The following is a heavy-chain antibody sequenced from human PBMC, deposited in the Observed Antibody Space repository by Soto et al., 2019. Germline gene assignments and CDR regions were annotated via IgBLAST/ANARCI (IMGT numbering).Heavy chain of an antibody. CDR1: GFTFSNAW. CDR2: VKSKNDGGTT. Sequence: GGSLRLSCAASGFTFSNAWINWVRQAPGKGLEWVGRVKSKNDGGTTDFAAPVKGRFAISRDDSKNMVYLQMNNLRAEDTAIYYCAKDRQPDGIWNFDYWGQGTLVTVSS. D-gene: IGHD3-3*01. V-gene: IGHV3-15*07. CDR3: AKDRQPDGIWNFDY. J-gene: IGHJ4*02.